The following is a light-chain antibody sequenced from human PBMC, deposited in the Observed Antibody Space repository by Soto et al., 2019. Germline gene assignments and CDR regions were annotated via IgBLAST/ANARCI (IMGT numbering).Light chain of an antibody. CDR2: GAS. CDR1: QSVSSTF. J-gene: IGKJ4*01. CDR3: QHYGSSPPLT. Sequence: EFVLTQSPGTLSLSPGERATLSSRASQSVSSTFLAWYQQKPGQPPRLLIYGASTRGTGIPDRFSGSGSGTDFTLTISRLEPEDFAVYYCQHYGSSPPLTFGGGTKVDI. V-gene: IGKV3-20*01.